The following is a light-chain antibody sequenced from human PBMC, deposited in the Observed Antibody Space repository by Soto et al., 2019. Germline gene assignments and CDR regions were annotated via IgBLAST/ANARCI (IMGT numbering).Light chain of an antibody. CDR1: QSVNAN. V-gene: IGKV3-15*01. CDR2: GAS. Sequence: EVVMTQSPATLSVSPGERATLSCRASQSVNANLAWYQQKPGQAPRLLIHGASNRATGIPARFSGSGFGTGVILTLSSLQSEDFAVYYCQQYNTWLWTFGQGTKVEI. J-gene: IGKJ1*01. CDR3: QQYNTWLWT.